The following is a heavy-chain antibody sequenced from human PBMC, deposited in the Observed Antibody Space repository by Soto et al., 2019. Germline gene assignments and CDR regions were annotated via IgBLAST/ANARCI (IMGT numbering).Heavy chain of an antibody. V-gene: IGHV3-48*01. J-gene: IGHJ3*02. CDR2: ISSSSSTI. D-gene: IGHD4-17*01. Sequence: EVQLVESGGGVVQPGGSLRLSCAASGFTFSSYSMNWVRQAPGKGLEWVSYISSSSSTIYYADSVKGRFTISRDNAKNSLYLQMNSLRAEDTAVYYCARMGPYYCDYVGAFEIWGQGTMVTVSS. CDR1: GFTFSSYS. CDR3: ARMGPYYCDYVGAFEI.